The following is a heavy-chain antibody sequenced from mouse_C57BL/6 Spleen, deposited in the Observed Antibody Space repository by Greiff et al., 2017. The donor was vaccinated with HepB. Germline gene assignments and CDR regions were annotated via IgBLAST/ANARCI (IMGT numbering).Heavy chain of an antibody. CDR1: GFTFSDYG. V-gene: IGHV5-17*01. Sequence: EVQRVESGGGLVKPGGSLKLSCAASGFTFSDYGMHWVRQAPEKGLEWVAYISSGSSTIYYADTVKGRFTISRDNAKNTLFLQMTSLRSEDTAMYYCARSVYYYGSRGDFDYWGQGTTLTVSS. D-gene: IGHD1-1*01. CDR3: ARSVYYYGSRGDFDY. J-gene: IGHJ2*01. CDR2: ISSGSSTI.